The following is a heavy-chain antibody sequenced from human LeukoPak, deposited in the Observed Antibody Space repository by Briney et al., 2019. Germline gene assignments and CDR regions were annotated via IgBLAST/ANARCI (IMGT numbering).Heavy chain of an antibody. Sequence: PSETLSLTCTVSGGSISSYYWSWIRQPPGKGLEWIGYIYTSGSTNYNPSLKSRVTISVDTSKNQFSLKLSSVTAADTAVYYCARHSTHYYDSSGYYYDFDYWGQGTLVTVSS. CDR2: IYTSGST. V-gene: IGHV4-4*09. D-gene: IGHD3-22*01. CDR1: GGSISSYY. CDR3: ARHSTHYYDSSGYYYDFDY. J-gene: IGHJ4*02.